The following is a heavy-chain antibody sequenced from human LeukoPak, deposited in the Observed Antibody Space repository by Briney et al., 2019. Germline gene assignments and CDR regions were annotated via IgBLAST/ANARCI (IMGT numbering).Heavy chain of an antibody. CDR2: IYYSGST. Sequence: SETLSLTCTVSGGSISSGSYYWSWIRQPPGKGLEWIGYIYYSGSTNYNPSLKSRVTILVDTSKNQFSLKLSSVTAADTAVYYCARRSYNSYYYYYYMDVWGKGTTVTVSS. V-gene: IGHV4-61*01. J-gene: IGHJ6*03. CDR1: GGSISSGSYY. D-gene: IGHD1-26*01. CDR3: ARRSYNSYYYYYYMDV.